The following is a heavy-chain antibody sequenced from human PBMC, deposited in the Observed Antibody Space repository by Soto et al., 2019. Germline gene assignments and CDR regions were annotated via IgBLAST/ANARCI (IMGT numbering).Heavy chain of an antibody. Sequence: GGSLRLSCAASGFTFSSYAMHWVRQAPGKGLEWVAVISYDGSNKYYADSVKGRFTISRDNSKNTLYLQMNSLRAEDTAVYYCAKETYSGPLDYWGQGTLVTVSS. D-gene: IGHD2-15*01. CDR3: AKETYSGPLDY. CDR2: ISYDGSNK. V-gene: IGHV3-30-3*01. J-gene: IGHJ4*02. CDR1: GFTFSSYA.